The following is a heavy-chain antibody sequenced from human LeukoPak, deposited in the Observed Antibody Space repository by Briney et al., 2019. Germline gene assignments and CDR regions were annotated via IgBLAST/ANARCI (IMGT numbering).Heavy chain of an antibody. V-gene: IGHV3-30-3*01. Sequence: GGSLRLSCAASGFTFSSYAMHWVRQAPGKGLEWVAVISYDGSNKYYADSVKGRFTISRDNSKNTLYLQVNSLRAEDTAVYYCARDDASWVPAAMGYYYYGMDVWGQGTTVTVSS. CDR1: GFTFSSYA. J-gene: IGHJ6*02. CDR2: ISYDGSNK. D-gene: IGHD2-2*01. CDR3: ARDDASWVPAAMGYYYYGMDV.